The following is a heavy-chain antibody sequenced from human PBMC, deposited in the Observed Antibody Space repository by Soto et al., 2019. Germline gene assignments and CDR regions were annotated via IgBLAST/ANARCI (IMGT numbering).Heavy chain of an antibody. Sequence: QVQLVQSGAEVRKPGASVKVSCKASGYTFTTYGISWVRQAPGQGLEWMGWISGYNGHTKYAQKFQGRVTMTTDTSTSRVYMDLRSLRSEDTAVYYCAREGEMPYYYYGLDVWGQGTTVTVSS. CDR1: GYTFTTYG. V-gene: IGHV1-18*01. CDR2: ISGYNGHT. D-gene: IGHD3-16*01. J-gene: IGHJ6*02. CDR3: AREGEMPYYYYGLDV.